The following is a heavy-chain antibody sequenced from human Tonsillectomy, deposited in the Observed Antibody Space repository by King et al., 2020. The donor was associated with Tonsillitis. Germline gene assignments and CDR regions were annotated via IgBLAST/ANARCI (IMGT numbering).Heavy chain of an antibody. D-gene: IGHD2-15*01. V-gene: IGHV4-30-4*07. Sequence: QVQLQESGPGLVKPSQTLSLTCAVSGGSISSGVYSWSWIRQPPGKGLEWIGYIYYSGSIYYNPSLKSRVTISVDTSKNQFSLKLGSVTAADTAVYYCARKVVVAARVRYDMDVWGQGTTVTVSS. CDR1: GGSISSGVYS. J-gene: IGHJ6*02. CDR2: IYYSGSI. CDR3: ARKVVVAARVRYDMDV.